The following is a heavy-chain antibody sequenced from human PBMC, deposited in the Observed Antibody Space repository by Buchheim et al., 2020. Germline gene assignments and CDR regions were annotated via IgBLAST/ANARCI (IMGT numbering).Heavy chain of an antibody. J-gene: IGHJ4*02. CDR3: ARGRDYYDPIGGGFDY. D-gene: IGHD3-22*01. Sequence: QVQLQESGPGLVKPSGTLSLTCAVSGGSISSSNWWSWVRQPPGKGLEWIGYIYYSGSTYYNPSLKSRVTISVDTSKNQFSLKLSSVTAADTAVYYCARGRDYYDPIGGGFDYWGQGTL. CDR2: IYYSGST. CDR1: GGSISSSNW. V-gene: IGHV4-4*02.